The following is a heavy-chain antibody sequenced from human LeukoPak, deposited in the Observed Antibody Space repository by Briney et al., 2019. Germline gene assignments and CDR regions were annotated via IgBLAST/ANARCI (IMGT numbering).Heavy chain of an antibody. J-gene: IGHJ4*02. Sequence: SETLSLTCTVSGGSISSSSFYWGWIRQPPEKGLEWIASIYYSGTTYYNPSLESRVTISVDTSKNQFSLKLSSVTAADTAVYYCARDRDSTNYFDYWGQGTLVTVSS. CDR2: IYYSGTT. CDR1: GGSISSSSFY. D-gene: IGHD2/OR15-2a*01. CDR3: ARDRDSTNYFDY. V-gene: IGHV4-39*02.